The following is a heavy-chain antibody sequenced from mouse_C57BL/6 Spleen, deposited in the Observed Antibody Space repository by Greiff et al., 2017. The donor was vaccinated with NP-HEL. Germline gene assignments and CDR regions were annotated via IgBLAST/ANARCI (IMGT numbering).Heavy chain of an antibody. J-gene: IGHJ1*03. CDR3: AREMVVARDWYFDV. D-gene: IGHD1-1*01. CDR1: GYTFTSYW. Sequence: VQLQQPGTELVKPGASVKLSCKASGYTFTSYWMHWVKQRPGQGLEWIGNINPSNGGTNYNEKFKSKATLTVDKSSSTAYMQLSSLTSEDSAVYYCAREMVVARDWYFDVWGTGTTVTVSS. V-gene: IGHV1-53*01. CDR2: INPSNGGT.